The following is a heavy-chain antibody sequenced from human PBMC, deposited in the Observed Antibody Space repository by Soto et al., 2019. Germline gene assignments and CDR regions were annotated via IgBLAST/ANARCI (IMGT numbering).Heavy chain of an antibody. CDR3: ARERLAGPFDY. D-gene: IGHD6-19*01. CDR2: ITYDGSNK. V-gene: IGHV3-30-3*01. J-gene: IGHJ4*02. Sequence: QVQLVESGGGVVQPGRSLRLSCAASGFTFSSYAMHWVGQAPGKGLEWVAVITYDGSNKYYADSVKGRFTISRDNSKNTQYLKMNSLRAEDTAVYYCARERLAGPFDYWGQGTLVTDSS. CDR1: GFTFSSYA.